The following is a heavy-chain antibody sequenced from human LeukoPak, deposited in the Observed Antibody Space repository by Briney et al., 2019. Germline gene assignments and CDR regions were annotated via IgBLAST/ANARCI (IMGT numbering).Heavy chain of an antibody. D-gene: IGHD1-7*01. Sequence: PSETLSLTCAVYGGSFSNYYWSWIRQPPGKGLEWIGEINDSGRTNYNLSLMSRVTVSVDTSKKQFSLRLTSVTATDTAVYYCARRWNYGRNYYIDVWGKGATVSVS. J-gene: IGHJ6*03. CDR1: GGSFSNYY. CDR3: ARRWNYGRNYYIDV. V-gene: IGHV4-34*01. CDR2: INDSGRT.